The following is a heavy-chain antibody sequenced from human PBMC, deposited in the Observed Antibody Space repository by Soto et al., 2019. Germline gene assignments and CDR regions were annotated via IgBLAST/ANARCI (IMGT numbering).Heavy chain of an antibody. J-gene: IGHJ4*02. Sequence: QVQLQESGPGLVKPSGTLSLTCAVSGGSISSSNWWSWVRQPQGKGLEWIGEIYHSGSTNYNPSLKCRVTISVDKSKNQFSLKLSSVTAADTAVYYCARGYGDYEPDYFDYWGQGTLVTVSS. CDR2: IYHSGST. CDR1: GGSISSSNW. V-gene: IGHV4-4*02. D-gene: IGHD4-17*01. CDR3: ARGYGDYEPDYFDY.